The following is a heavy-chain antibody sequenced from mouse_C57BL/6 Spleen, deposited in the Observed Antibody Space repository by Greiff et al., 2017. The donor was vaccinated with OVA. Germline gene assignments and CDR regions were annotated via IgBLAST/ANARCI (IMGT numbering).Heavy chain of an antibody. D-gene: IGHD1-1*02. Sequence: EVKLMESGPGLVKPSQSLSLTCSVTGYSITSGYYWNWIRQFPGNKLEWMGYISYDGSNNYNPSLKNRISITRDTSKNQFFLKLNSVTTEDTATYYCARSYGPSYWGQGTTLTVSS. J-gene: IGHJ2*01. V-gene: IGHV3-6*01. CDR3: ARSYGPSY. CDR1: GYSITSGYY. CDR2: ISYDGSN.